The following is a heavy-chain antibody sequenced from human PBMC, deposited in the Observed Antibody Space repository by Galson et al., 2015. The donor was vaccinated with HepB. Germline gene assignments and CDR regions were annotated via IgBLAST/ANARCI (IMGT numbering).Heavy chain of an antibody. CDR3: AREMNAGGAFDI. J-gene: IGHJ3*02. CDR1: GYTFTSHY. Sequence: SCKASGYTFTSHYMHWVRQAPGQGLEWMGIINPSGGSTSYAQKLQGRVTMTRDTSTSTVYMELSSLRSEDTAVYYCAREMNAGGAFDIWGQGTMVTVSS. CDR2: INPSGGST. V-gene: IGHV1-46*04. D-gene: IGHD3-10*01.